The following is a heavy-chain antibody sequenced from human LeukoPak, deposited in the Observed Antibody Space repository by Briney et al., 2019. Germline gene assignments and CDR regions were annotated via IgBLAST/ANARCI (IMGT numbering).Heavy chain of an antibody. CDR3: ARENCGGDCNFDY. Sequence: GGSLRLSCAASGFTFSSYWMHWVRQAPGKGLVWVSRINNDGSTTTYADSVKGRFTISGDHAKNTLYLQLNSLRAEDTAVYYCARENCGGDCNFDYWGQGTLVIVSS. V-gene: IGHV3-74*01. D-gene: IGHD2-21*02. CDR1: GFTFSSYW. J-gene: IGHJ4*02. CDR2: INNDGSTT.